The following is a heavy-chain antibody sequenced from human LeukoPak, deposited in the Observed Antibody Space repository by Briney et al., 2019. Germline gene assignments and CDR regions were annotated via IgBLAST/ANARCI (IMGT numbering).Heavy chain of an antibody. Sequence: ASVKVSCKASGYTFTSYAMNWVRQAPGQGLEWMGWINTNTGNPTYAQGFTGRFVFVFDTSVSTAYLQISSLRAEDTAVYYCARWSSLLRYFDWSNDAFDIWGQGTMVTVSS. D-gene: IGHD3-9*01. CDR1: GYTFTSYA. CDR2: INTNTGNP. V-gene: IGHV7-4-1*02. CDR3: ARWSSLLRYFDWSNDAFDI. J-gene: IGHJ3*02.